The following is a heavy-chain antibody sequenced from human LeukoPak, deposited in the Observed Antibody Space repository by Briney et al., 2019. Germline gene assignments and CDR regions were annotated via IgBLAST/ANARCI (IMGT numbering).Heavy chain of an antibody. D-gene: IGHD3/OR15-3a*01. J-gene: IGHJ4*02. CDR2: TYYRSKWYN. CDR3: AGEVRRGLGTDY. CDR1: GDSVSSNSAA. Sequence: SQTLSLTFAISGDSVSSNSAAWKWIRQSPSRGLEWLGRTYYRSKWYNDYAVSVKSRITINPDTSKNQFSLQLNSVTPDDTAVYYCAGEVRRGLGTDYWGQGTLVTVSS. V-gene: IGHV6-1*01.